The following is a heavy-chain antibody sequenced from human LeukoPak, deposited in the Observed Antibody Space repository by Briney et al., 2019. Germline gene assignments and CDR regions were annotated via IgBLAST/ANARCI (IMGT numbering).Heavy chain of an antibody. J-gene: IGHJ4*02. CDR1: GYNFTSYY. CDR2: INPSGDST. V-gene: IGHV1-46*01. CDR3: ARGGNGRWIAADRTFDY. D-gene: IGHD6-13*01. Sequence: ASVKVSCKASGYNFTSYYMHWVRQAPGRGLEWMGIINPSGDSTSYAQKFQGRVTMTRDASTSTVYMELGSLRSEDTAVYYCARGGNGRWIAADRTFDYWGQGTLVTVSS.